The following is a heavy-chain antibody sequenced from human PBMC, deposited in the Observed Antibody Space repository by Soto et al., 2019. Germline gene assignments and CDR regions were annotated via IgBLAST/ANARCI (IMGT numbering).Heavy chain of an antibody. D-gene: IGHD4-17*01. V-gene: IGHV3-53*01. J-gene: IGHJ4*01. CDR3: ARTPPGGDYDDFDY. CDR1: GFTVSNNY. CDR2: IYSGGST. Sequence: GGSLRLSCAASGFTVSNNYMSWVRQAPGKGLEWVSIIYSGGSTYYADSVKGRFTISRDNSKNTLYLQMNSLRAEDTAVYYCARTPPGGDYDDFDYWDHGTLVTVSS.